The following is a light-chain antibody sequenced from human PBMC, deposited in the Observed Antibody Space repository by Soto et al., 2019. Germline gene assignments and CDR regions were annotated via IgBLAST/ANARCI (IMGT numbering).Light chain of an antibody. V-gene: IGKV1-5*03. J-gene: IGKJ2*01. Sequence: DIQMTQSPSTLSAFVGDRVTITCRASQSINTWLAWYQEKPGKAPNLLIYKASSLQSGVPSRFSGSGSETEFTLTISGLQPDDFATYYCQTYNSYPYTFGQGTKLEI. CDR1: QSINTW. CDR3: QTYNSYPYT. CDR2: KAS.